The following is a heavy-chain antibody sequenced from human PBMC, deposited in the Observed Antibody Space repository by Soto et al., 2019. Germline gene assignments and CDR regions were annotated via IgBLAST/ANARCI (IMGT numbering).Heavy chain of an antibody. V-gene: IGHV4-59*01. D-gene: IGHD5-12*01. CDR1: GGSISSYY. J-gene: IGHJ4*02. Sequence: QVQLQESGPGLVKPSETLSLTCTVSGGSISSYYWSWIRQPPGKGLEWIGYIYYSGSTNYNPSLMSRVTISVDTSKNPFSLKLRSVPAADTAVYYCARESYSGYGSFDYWGQGTLVTVSS. CDR3: ARESYSGYGSFDY. CDR2: IYYSGST.